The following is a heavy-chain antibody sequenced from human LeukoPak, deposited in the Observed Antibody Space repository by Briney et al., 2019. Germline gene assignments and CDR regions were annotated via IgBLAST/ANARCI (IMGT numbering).Heavy chain of an antibody. Sequence: PGGSLRLSCAASGFTFSNYNMNWVRQAPGKGPEWVAHINSADNVEYYTDSVRGRFTMSRDNAKDLLYLQMNSLRDEDTAVYYCARDTVNGPFVISLDLWGQGVLVAVSS. CDR2: INSADNVE. J-gene: IGHJ5*02. D-gene: IGHD2-8*01. CDR1: GFTFSNYN. CDR3: ARDTVNGPFVISLDL. V-gene: IGHV3-21*06.